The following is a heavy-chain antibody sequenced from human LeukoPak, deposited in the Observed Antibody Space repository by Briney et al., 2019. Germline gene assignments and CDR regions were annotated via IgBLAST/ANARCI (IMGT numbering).Heavy chain of an antibody. CDR3: AWIGIVEYGSGNFDY. D-gene: IGHD3-10*01. CDR1: GGTFSSYA. V-gene: IGHV1-69*04. Sequence: GASVKVSCKASGGTFSSYAISWVRQAPGQGLEWMGRIIPILGIANYAQKFQGRVTITADKSTSTAYMELSSLRSEDTAVYYCAWIGIVEYGSGNFDYWGQGTLVTVSS. J-gene: IGHJ4*02. CDR2: IIPILGIA.